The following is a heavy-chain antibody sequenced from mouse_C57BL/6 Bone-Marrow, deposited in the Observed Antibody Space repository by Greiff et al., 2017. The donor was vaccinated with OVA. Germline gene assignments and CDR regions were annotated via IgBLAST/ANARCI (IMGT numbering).Heavy chain of an antibody. Sequence: VQLQQSGAELVRPGTSVKVSCKASGYAFTNYLIEWVKQRPGQGLEWIGVINPGSGGTNYNEKFKGKATLTADKSSSTAYMQLSSLTSEDSAVYFCARRGITTVVATKGYFDYWGQGTTLTVSS. D-gene: IGHD1-1*01. CDR3: ARRGITTVVATKGYFDY. V-gene: IGHV1-54*01. CDR1: GYAFTNYL. CDR2: INPGSGGT. J-gene: IGHJ2*01.